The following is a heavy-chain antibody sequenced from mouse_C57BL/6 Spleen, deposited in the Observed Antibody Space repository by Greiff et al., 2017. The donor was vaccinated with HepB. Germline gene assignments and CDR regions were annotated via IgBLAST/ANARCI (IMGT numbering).Heavy chain of an antibody. Sequence: DVMLVESGGGLVKPGGSLKLSCAASGFTFSSYAMSWVRQTPEKRLEWVATISDGGSYTYYPDNVKGRFTISRDNAKNNLYLQMSHLKSEDTAMYYCARDQGPYDYDGLAWFAYWGQGTLVTVSA. CDR3: ARDQGPYDYDGLAWFAY. CDR2: ISDGGSYT. CDR1: GFTFSSYA. D-gene: IGHD2-4*01. V-gene: IGHV5-4*01. J-gene: IGHJ3*01.